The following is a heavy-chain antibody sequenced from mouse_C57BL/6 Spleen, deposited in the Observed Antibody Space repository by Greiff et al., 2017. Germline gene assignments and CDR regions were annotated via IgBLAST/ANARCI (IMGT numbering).Heavy chain of an antibody. CDR3: ARWGTAQARDY. Sequence: VQLQQSGPELVKPGASVKISCKASGYAFSSSWMNWVKQRPGQGLEWIGRIYPGDGDTHYNGKFKGKATLTADKSSSTAYMQLSSLTSEDSAVYCCARWGTAQARDYWGQGTSATVSS. V-gene: IGHV1-82*01. CDR1: GYAFSSSW. CDR2: IYPGDGDT. J-gene: IGHJ4*01. D-gene: IGHD3-2*02.